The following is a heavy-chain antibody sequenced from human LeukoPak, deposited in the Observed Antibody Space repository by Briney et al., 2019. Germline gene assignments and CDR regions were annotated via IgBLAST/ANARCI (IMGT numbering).Heavy chain of an antibody. CDR3: ARVSGSYSYFYYMDV. V-gene: IGHV4-61*02. CDR1: GGSISSGSYY. CDR2: IYNSGST. J-gene: IGHJ6*03. D-gene: IGHD3-10*01. Sequence: SETLSLTCTVSGGSISSGSYYWSWIRQPAGKGLEWIGRIYNSGSTNYNPSLRSRVTILVDTSKNQFSLKLSSVTAADTAVYFCARVSGSYSYFYYMDVWGKGTTVTVSS.